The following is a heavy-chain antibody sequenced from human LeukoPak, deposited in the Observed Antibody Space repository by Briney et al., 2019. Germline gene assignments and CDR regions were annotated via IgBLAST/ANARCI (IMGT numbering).Heavy chain of an antibody. CDR3: AKVAQHRYNGGRDQEYFHH. V-gene: IGHV3-23*01. CDR1: GFTFTNYA. D-gene: IGHD6-19*01. Sequence: GGSLRLSCAASGFTFTNYALHWVRQAPGKGLEWVSSISGSGHSTDYADSVKGRFTISRYSPKSTVYLQMNSLRAEDTAVYYCAKVAQHRYNGGRDQEYFHHWGQGTLVTVSS. J-gene: IGHJ1*01. CDR2: ISGSGHST.